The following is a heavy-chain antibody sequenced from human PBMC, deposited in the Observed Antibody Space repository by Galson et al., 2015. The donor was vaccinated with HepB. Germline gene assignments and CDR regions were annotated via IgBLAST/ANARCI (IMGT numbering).Heavy chain of an antibody. CDR1: GFTFSSYW. V-gene: IGHV3-23*01. D-gene: IGHD6-19*01. CDR3: TREGVSSNGWYADS. J-gene: IGHJ4*02. CDR2: ISGPGDNT. Sequence: SLRLSCAASGFTFSSYWMSWVRQAPGKGLEWVSTISGPGDNTYYADSVKGRFTISRDNSKSTVYLQMNSLRAGDTAVYYCTREGVSSNGWYADSWGQGTLVTVSS.